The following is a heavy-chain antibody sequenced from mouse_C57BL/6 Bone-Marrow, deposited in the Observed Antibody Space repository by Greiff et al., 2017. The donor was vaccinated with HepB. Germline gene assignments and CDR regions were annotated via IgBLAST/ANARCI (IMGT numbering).Heavy chain of an antibody. D-gene: IGHD2-5*01. CDR1: GYAFSSSW. CDR3: ARKSLPTFYSNGGYAMDY. CDR2: IYPGDGDT. Sequence: QVQLQQSGPELVKPGASVKISCKASGYAFSSSWMNWVKQRPGKGLEWIGRIYPGDGDTNYNGKFKGKATLTADKSSSTAYMQLSSLTSEDSAVYFCARKSLPTFYSNGGYAMDYWGQGTSVTVSS. J-gene: IGHJ4*01. V-gene: IGHV1-82*01.